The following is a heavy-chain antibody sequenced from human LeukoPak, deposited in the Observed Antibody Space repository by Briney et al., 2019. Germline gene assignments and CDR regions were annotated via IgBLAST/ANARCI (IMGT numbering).Heavy chain of an antibody. D-gene: IGHD1/OR15-1a*01. V-gene: IGHV3-7*01. CDR2: IKQDGSEK. J-gene: IGHJ4*02. CDR1: GFTFSAFD. Sequence: GRSLKLSCAASGFTFSAFDIHWVRQAPGKGLEWVANIKQDGSEKYYVDSVKGRFTISRDNAKNSLYLQMNSLRAEDTAVYYCARGDNWNRPFEYWGQGTLVTVSS. CDR3: ARGDNWNRPFEY.